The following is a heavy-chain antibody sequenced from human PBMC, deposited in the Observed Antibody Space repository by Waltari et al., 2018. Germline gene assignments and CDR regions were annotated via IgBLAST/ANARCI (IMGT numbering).Heavy chain of an antibody. CDR2: IYHSGST. CDR3: ASTITFGGVIAAEYFQH. Sequence: QLQLQESGSGLVKPSQTLSLTCAVSGGSISSGGYSWSWIRQPPGKGLEWIGYIYHSGSTYYNPSLKSRVTISVDRSKNQFSLKLSSVTAADTAVYYCASTITFGGVIAAEYFQHWGQGTLVTVSS. D-gene: IGHD3-16*02. CDR1: GGSISSGGYS. J-gene: IGHJ1*01. V-gene: IGHV4-30-2*01.